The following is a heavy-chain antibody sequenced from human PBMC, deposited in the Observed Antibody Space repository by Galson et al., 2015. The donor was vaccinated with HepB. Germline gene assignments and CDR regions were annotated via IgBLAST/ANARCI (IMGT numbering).Heavy chain of an antibody. CDR2: INTYNGNT. Sequence: SVKVSCKASGYTFTDYGISWVRQAPGQGLEWMGWINTYNGNTNYAQRLRGRVTMTTDTSTTTAYMELRSLTSDDTAVYYCARGGIALAGIDYWGQGTLVTVSS. D-gene: IGHD6-19*01. CDR1: GYTFTDYG. CDR3: ARGGIALAGIDY. V-gene: IGHV1-18*01. J-gene: IGHJ4*02.